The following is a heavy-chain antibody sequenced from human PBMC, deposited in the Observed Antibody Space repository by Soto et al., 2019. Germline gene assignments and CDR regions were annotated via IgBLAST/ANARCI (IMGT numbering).Heavy chain of an antibody. Sequence: GGSLRLSCAASGFTFSNYWMRWVRQAPGKGLEWVATIKPDGSEEYYVDSVKGRFTISRDNAENSLFLQMNSLRAEDTALYYCARVFAVANDYWGQGTLVTVSS. D-gene: IGHD3-3*01. CDR3: ARVFAVANDY. V-gene: IGHV3-7*01. J-gene: IGHJ4*02. CDR2: IKPDGSEE. CDR1: GFTFSNYW.